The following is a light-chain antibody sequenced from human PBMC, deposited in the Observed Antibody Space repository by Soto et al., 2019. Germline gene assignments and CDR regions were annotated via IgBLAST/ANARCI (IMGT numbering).Light chain of an antibody. Sequence: QSALTQPPSAAGSPGQSVTISCTGTSTDVGFYNYVSWYQQHPGRAPKLMIYEVSKRPSGVPDRFSGSKSGNTASLTVSGPQSEDEADSYCSSYAGTNNLGLFGGGTKLTVL. J-gene: IGLJ2*01. V-gene: IGLV2-8*01. CDR2: EVS. CDR3: SSYAGTNNLGL. CDR1: STDVGFYNY.